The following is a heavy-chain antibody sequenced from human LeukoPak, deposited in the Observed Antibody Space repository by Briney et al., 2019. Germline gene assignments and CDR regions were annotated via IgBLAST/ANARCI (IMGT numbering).Heavy chain of an antibody. J-gene: IGHJ5*02. Sequence: GGSLRLSCAASGFTFSSYAMHWVRQAPGKGLEWVAVISYDGSNKYYADSVKGRFTISRDNFKNTLYLQMNSLRAEDTAVYYCARDQVAAGYVDWFDPWGQGTLVTVSS. V-gene: IGHV3-30-3*01. D-gene: IGHD2-15*01. CDR3: ARDQVAAGYVDWFDP. CDR2: ISYDGSNK. CDR1: GFTFSSYA.